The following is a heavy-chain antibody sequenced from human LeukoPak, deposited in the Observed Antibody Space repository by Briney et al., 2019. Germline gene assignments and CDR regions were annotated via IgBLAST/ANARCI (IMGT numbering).Heavy chain of an antibody. Sequence: SETLSLTCNVSGGSMSNIYYWGWIRQPPGKGLEWIGYIYYSGSTNYNPSLKSRVTISVDTSKNQFSLKLSSVTAADTAVYYCASRGPYYFDYWGQGTLITVSS. CDR2: IYYSGST. CDR3: ASRGPYYFDY. J-gene: IGHJ4*02. V-gene: IGHV4-59*08. CDR1: GGSMSNIYY. D-gene: IGHD5-12*01.